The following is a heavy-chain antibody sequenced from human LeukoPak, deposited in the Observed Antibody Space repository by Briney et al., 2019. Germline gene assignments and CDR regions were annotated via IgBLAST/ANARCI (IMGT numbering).Heavy chain of an antibody. J-gene: IGHJ4*02. CDR3: ARGYSSGWYYFDY. D-gene: IGHD6-19*01. V-gene: IGHV3-74*01. CDR2: INSDGSST. CDR1: GFTFSSYW. Sequence: GESLRLSCAASGFTFSSYWMHWVRQAPGKGLVWVSRINSDGSSTSYADSVKGRFTISRDNAKNTLYLQMNSLRAEDTAVYYCARGYSSGWYYFDYWGQGTLVTVSS.